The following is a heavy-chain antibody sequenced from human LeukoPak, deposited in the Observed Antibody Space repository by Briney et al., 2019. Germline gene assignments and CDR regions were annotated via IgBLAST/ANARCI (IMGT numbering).Heavy chain of an antibody. CDR1: GFTFSSYA. D-gene: IGHD1-7*01. J-gene: IGHJ4*02. CDR3: VPLPAGNFPGFDY. Sequence: AGGSLRLSCAASGFTFSSYAMHWVRQAPGKGLEWVAVISYDGSNKYYADSVKGRFTISRDDSKNTVSLQMNSLRVEDAALYYCVPLPAGNFPGFDYWGQGTRVTVSS. CDR2: ISYDGSNK. V-gene: IGHV3-30-3*01.